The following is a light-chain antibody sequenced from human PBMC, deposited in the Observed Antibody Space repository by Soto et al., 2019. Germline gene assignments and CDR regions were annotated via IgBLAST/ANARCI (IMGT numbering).Light chain of an antibody. CDR1: SSDVGSYDL. CDR2: EVI. V-gene: IGLV2-23*02. J-gene: IGLJ2*01. Sequence: QSVLTQPASVSGSPGQSITISCTGTSSDVGSYDLVSWYQHHPGKAPKLMIYEVIKRPSGVSNRFSGSKSGNTASLTISGLQAEDEADYYCCSYAGSSNVFGGGTKVTVL. CDR3: CSYAGSSNV.